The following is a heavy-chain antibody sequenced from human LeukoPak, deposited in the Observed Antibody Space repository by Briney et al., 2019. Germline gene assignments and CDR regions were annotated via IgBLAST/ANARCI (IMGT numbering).Heavy chain of an antibody. CDR1: GFTLSIYD. CDR3: ASPLYDYGDYWAFDI. J-gene: IGHJ3*02. D-gene: IGHD4-17*01. CDR2: ISRNSGDYT. Sequence: GGSLRLSCEASGFTLSIYDMYWVRQAPGKGLECVASISRNSGDYTLYAASVKGRFTISRDNAKNSLYLQMNSLRAEDTAVYYCASPLYDYGDYWAFDIWGQGTMVTVSS. V-gene: IGHV3-21*01.